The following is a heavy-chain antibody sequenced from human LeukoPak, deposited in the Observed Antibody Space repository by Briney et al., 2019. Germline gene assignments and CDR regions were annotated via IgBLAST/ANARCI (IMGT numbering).Heavy chain of an antibody. J-gene: IGHJ4*02. V-gene: IGHV3-30*04. Sequence: GGSLRLSCAASGFTFSSYTMHWVRQAPGKGLEWVAVTSYDGSNKYYADSVKGRFTISRDNFKSTLYLQMNSLRVEDTAVYYCARGLRGYFDYWGQGTLVTVSS. D-gene: IGHD4-17*01. CDR2: TSYDGSNK. CDR1: GFTFSSYT. CDR3: ARGLRGYFDY.